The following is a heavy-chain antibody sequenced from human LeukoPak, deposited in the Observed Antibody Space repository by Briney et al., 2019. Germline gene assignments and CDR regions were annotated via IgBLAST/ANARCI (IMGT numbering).Heavy chain of an antibody. CDR2: IYTSGST. CDR1: GGSISSYY. V-gene: IGHV4-4*07. J-gene: IGHJ4*02. D-gene: IGHD6-13*01. Sequence: KASETLSPTCTVSGGSISSYYWSWIRQPAGKGLEWIGRIYTSGSTNNNPSLKSRFTMSVNTSKNQFSLKLSSVSAADTAVYYCARDLGGYSRNFDYWGQGTLVTVSS. CDR3: ARDLGGYSRNFDY.